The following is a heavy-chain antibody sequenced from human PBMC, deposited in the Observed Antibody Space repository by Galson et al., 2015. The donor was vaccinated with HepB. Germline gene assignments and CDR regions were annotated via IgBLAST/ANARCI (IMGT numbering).Heavy chain of an antibody. D-gene: IGHD2-2*03. Sequence: SLRLSCAASDFAFDKYGMHWVRQAPGKGLEWLAFISYDGVYNYYADSVKGRFIISRDNSKNTLSLQMNALRAEDTALYFCAKTGHFYDSNGYYYLDQCGQGTLVTVSP. CDR3: AKTGHFYDSNGYYYLDQ. V-gene: IGHV3-30*18. J-gene: IGHJ4*02. CDR1: DFAFDKYG. CDR2: ISYDGVYN.